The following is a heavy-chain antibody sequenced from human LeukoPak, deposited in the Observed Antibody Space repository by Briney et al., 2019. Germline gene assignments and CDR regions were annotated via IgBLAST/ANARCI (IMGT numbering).Heavy chain of an antibody. J-gene: IGHJ3*02. CDR2: IYPGDSDT. CDR3: ARQSNWNDLSSPFNI. Sequence: GESLKISCQASGYSFTNYWIGWVRQMPGKGLEWMGLIYPGDSDTRYSPSFQGQVTLSADNSISTAYLQWSSLKASDTAMYYCARQSNWNDLSSPFNIWGQGTMVTVSP. D-gene: IGHD1-1*01. V-gene: IGHV5-51*01. CDR1: GYSFTNYW.